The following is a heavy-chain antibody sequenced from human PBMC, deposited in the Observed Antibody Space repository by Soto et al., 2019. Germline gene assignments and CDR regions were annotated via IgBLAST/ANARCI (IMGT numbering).Heavy chain of an antibody. CDR1: GFTFDDYA. CDR3: AKDREPGETADGAEYISY. Sequence: EVQLVESGGGLVQPGRSLRLSCAASGFTFDDYAMHWVRQTPGKGLEWVSTISWNSGRIDYGDPVKGRFTISRDNAKSSLLLQMNSLRTDDTALYYCAKDREPGETADGAEYISYWGQGTLVTVSS. V-gene: IGHV3-9*01. J-gene: IGHJ4*02. D-gene: IGHD3-16*01. CDR2: ISWNSGRI.